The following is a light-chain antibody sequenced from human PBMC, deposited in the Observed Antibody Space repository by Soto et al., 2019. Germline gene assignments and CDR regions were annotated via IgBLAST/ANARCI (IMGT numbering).Light chain of an antibody. CDR3: HSYDSRLTVV. CDR2: GDT. V-gene: IGLV1-40*01. J-gene: IGLJ2*01. Sequence: QSVLTQPPSVSGAPGQRVTISCIGSSSNIGAGYDVHWYQQFPGTAPKLLIYGDTSRPSGVPARFSGSKSGNSASLTISGLRTEDEADYYCHSYDSRLTVVFGGRTKLTVL. CDR1: SSNIGAGYD.